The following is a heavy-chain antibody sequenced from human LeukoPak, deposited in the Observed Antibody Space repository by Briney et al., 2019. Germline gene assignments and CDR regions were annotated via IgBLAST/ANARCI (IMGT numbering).Heavy chain of an antibody. CDR3: ARDFGSSQDYFDF. CDR2: IYNSGSS. D-gene: IGHD3-16*01. J-gene: IGHJ4*02. V-gene: IGHV4-4*08. Sequence: PSEALSVTCLGTGWTIIEYYWTWIRPPPGKGLDWVANIYNSGSSNYKPSLKGRITISVDTSKNQVSLRMTTVTAGDTAIYYCARDFGSSQDYFDFWGKGILVTVSS. CDR1: GWTIIEYY.